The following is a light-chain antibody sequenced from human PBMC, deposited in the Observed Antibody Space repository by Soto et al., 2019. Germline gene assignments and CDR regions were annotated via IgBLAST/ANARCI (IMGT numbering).Light chain of an antibody. Sequence: QSALTHPPSASGSPGQSVSISCTGTKSDIGDYNFVSWYQQHPGKPPNLIISEVTKRPSGVPDRFSGSKSGNTAALNVSGLQSADESDYDCASNAGNINHVVFGWGTTLAV. CDR1: KSDIGDYNF. V-gene: IGLV2-8*01. CDR3: ASNAGNINHVV. CDR2: EVT. J-gene: IGLJ2*01.